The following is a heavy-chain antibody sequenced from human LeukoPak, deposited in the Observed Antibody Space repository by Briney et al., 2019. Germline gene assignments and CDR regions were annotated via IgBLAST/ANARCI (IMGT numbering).Heavy chain of an antibody. CDR3: AKDPPPYYDILTGYWPPFFDY. CDR2: ISYDGSNK. CDR1: GFTFSSYG. V-gene: IGHV3-30*18. D-gene: IGHD3-9*01. J-gene: IGHJ4*02. Sequence: QPGGSLRLSCAASGFTFSSYGMHWVRQAPGKGLEWVAVISYDGSNKYYADSVEGRFTISRDNSKNTLYLQMNSLRAEDTAVYYCAKDPPPYYDILTGYWPPFFDYWGQGTLVTVSS.